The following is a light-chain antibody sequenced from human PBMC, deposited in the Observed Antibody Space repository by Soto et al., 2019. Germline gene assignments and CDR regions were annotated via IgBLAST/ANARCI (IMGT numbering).Light chain of an antibody. V-gene: IGKV1-27*01. J-gene: IGKJ1*01. CDR2: AAS. CDR1: QNIRNY. Sequence: DIQMTQSPSSLSASVGDRVTITCRASQNIRNYLNWYQQRPGKVPKLLIYAASTLQSGVPSRFSGSGSGTDFTLTISSLQPEDVATYYCQKYNSAPWTFGQGTKVEIK. CDR3: QKYNSAPWT.